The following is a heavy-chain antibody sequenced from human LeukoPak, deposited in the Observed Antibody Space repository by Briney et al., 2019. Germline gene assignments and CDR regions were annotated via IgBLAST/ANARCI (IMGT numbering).Heavy chain of an antibody. V-gene: IGHV4-34*01. CDR3: ARSGAAAGSYYFDY. D-gene: IGHD6-13*01. Sequence: SETLSLTCAVYGGSFSGYYWSWVRQPPRKGLEWIGEIYHSGSTNYNPSLKSRVTISVDKSKNQFSLKLSSVTAADTAVYYCARSGAAAGSYYFDYWGQGTLVTVSS. CDR1: GGSFSGYY. J-gene: IGHJ4*02. CDR2: IYHSGST.